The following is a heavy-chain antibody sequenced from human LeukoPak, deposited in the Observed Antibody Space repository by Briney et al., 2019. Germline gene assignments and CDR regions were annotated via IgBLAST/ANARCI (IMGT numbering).Heavy chain of an antibody. Sequence: PGGSLRLSCAASGITFSNYAMSWVRQAPGKGLEWVSSFSGSGGSTYYADSVKGRFTIFRDNSKNTLYLQMNSLGAEDTAVYYCAKDLGMQVWFPLWGQGTLVTVSS. CDR3: AKDLGMQVWFPL. CDR2: FSGSGGST. CDR1: GITFSNYA. J-gene: IGHJ4*02. V-gene: IGHV3-23*01. D-gene: IGHD5-18*01.